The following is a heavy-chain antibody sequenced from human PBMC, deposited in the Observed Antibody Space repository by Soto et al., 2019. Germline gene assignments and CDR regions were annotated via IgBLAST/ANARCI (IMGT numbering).Heavy chain of an antibody. Sequence: QVQLVESGGGVVQPGRSLRLSCAASGFTFSIYAMHWVRQAPGKGLEWVAVISYDGSNKYYADSVKGRFTISRDNSKNTXXXXXXXLRAXDXTXYYCARARLDTPALDYWGQGTLVTVSS. V-gene: IGHV3-30-3*01. D-gene: IGHD2-2*01. CDR2: ISYDGSNK. CDR1: GFTFSIYA. J-gene: IGHJ4*02. CDR3: ARARLDTPALDY.